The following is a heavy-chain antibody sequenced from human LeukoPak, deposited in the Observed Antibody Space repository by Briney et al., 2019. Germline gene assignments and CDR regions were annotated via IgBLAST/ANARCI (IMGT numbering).Heavy chain of an antibody. Sequence: GGSLRLSCAASGFTFSSNSMNWVRQAPGKGLEWVSYISSSSSTIYYADSVKGRFTISRDNAKNSLYLQMNSLRDEDTAVYYCARDRGYFTMIPRYYFDYWGQGTLVTVSS. V-gene: IGHV3-48*02. D-gene: IGHD3-22*01. CDR2: ISSSSSTI. CDR3: ARDRGYFTMIPRYYFDY. J-gene: IGHJ4*02. CDR1: GFTFSSNS.